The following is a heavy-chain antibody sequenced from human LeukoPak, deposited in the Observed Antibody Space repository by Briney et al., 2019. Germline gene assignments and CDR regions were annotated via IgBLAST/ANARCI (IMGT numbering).Heavy chain of an antibody. CDR1: GVSITSDTYC. CDR2: ILHSGST. D-gene: IGHD3-3*01. Sequence: PSETLSLTCVVSGVSITSDTYCWSWIRQPPGKGLEWIGYILHSGSTYFNPSLKSRVTISTDTSKSQFSLKLSSVTAADTAVYYCARTRDFWSGFDYWGQGTLVTVSS. V-gene: IGHV4-30-2*01. CDR3: ARTRDFWSGFDY. J-gene: IGHJ4*02.